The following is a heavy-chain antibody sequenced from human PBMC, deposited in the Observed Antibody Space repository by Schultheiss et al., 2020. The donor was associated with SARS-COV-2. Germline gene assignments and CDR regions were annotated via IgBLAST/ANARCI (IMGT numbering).Heavy chain of an antibody. D-gene: IGHD1-26*01. Sequence: GGSLRLSCAASGFTFDDYAMHWVRQAPGKGLEWVSGISWNSGSIGYADSVKGRFTISRDNAKNSLYLQMNSLRAEDTALYYCARGKGATTYLDYWGQGTLVTVSS. J-gene: IGHJ4*02. CDR3: ARGKGATTYLDY. V-gene: IGHV3-9*01. CDR2: ISWNSGSI. CDR1: GFTFDDYA.